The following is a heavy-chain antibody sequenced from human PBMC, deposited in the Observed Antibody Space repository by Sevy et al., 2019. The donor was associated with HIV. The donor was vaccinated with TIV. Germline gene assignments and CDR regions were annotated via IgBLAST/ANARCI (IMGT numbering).Heavy chain of an antibody. D-gene: IGHD6-19*01. J-gene: IGHJ4*02. V-gene: IGHV1-2*02. CDR2: INPNSGGT. CDR3: ARDLYSSGWYVTFDY. Sequence: ASVKVSCKASGYTFTGYYMHWVRQAPGQGLEWMGWINPNSGGTNYAQKFQGRVTMTRDTSISTAYMELSRLRSDDMAVYYCARDLYSSGWYVTFDYWGQGTLVTVSS. CDR1: GYTFTGYY.